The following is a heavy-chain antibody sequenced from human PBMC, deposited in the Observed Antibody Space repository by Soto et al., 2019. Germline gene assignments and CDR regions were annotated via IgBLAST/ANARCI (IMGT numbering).Heavy chain of an antibody. CDR3: ARAPYSNAWYRFDL. J-gene: IGHJ4*02. Sequence: QLVESGGGLVQPGGSLRLSFEASGFTFSGYWMGWVRQAPGKGLGWVADIKHDGSVQYYVDSVKGRFTISRDNAKKLLYLQMNGLRAEDTALYYCARAPYSNAWYRFDLWGQGTLVTVSS. D-gene: IGHD4-4*01. CDR2: IKHDGSVQ. CDR1: GFTFSGYW. V-gene: IGHV3-7*03.